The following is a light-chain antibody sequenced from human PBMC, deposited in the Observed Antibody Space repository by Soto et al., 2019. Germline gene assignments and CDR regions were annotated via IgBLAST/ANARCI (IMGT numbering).Light chain of an antibody. CDR3: QSYDSSLSVWV. CDR2: EVR. V-gene: IGLV2-14*01. J-gene: IGLJ3*02. CDR1: SSDVGGHNY. Sequence: QSALTQPASVSGSPGQSITISCTGTSSDVGGHNYVSWYQQHPGKAPKLLIYEVRVRPSGVSIRFSGSKSANTASLTISGLQAEDEADYYCQSYDSSLSVWVFGGGTKLTVL.